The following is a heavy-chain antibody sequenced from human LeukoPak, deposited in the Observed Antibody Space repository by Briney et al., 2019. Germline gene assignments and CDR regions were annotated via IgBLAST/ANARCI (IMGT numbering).Heavy chain of an antibody. V-gene: IGHV3-21*01. J-gene: IGHJ5*02. CDR2: ISSSSSYI. Sequence: PGRSLRLSCAASGFTFSTFTMNWVRQAPGKGLEWVSSISSSSSYINSADSLKGRFTISRDDAKNLLYLQVDSLRAEDTAVYFCAREGGSRAVAGTGNWFDPWGQGTLVTVSS. D-gene: IGHD6-19*01. CDR1: GFTFSTFT. CDR3: AREGGSRAVAGTGNWFDP.